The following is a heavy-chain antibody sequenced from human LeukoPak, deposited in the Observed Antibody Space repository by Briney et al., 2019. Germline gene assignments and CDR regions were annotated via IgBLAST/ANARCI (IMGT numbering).Heavy chain of an antibody. CDR2: IKSQTHGATT. Sequence: GGSLRLSCAASGFILRNEAMTWVRQAPGKGLEWVGRIKSQTHGATTDFAAPLKGRFSVSRDDSTSTLFLQMNSLKIEDTGVYYCALAWFGESRDGLDIWGHGTMVTVSS. D-gene: IGHD3-10*01. V-gene: IGHV3-15*01. CDR3: ALAWFGESRDGLDI. J-gene: IGHJ3*02. CDR1: GFILRNEA.